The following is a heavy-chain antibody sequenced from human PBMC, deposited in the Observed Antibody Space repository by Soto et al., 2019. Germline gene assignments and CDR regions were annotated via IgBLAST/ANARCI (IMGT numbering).Heavy chain of an antibody. J-gene: IGHJ5*02. CDR2: IRNTPYGGTT. Sequence: PVGSLRLSCNCSGFRFSEHAMTWVRQAPGKGLEWVGFIRNTPYGGTTDYAASVRGRFTISRDDSASIAYLQMNSLKTEDSGLYYCSRGSFGYYGPWGPGTLVTAPQ. D-gene: IGHD2-2*03. V-gene: IGHV3-49*04. CDR1: GFRFSEHA. CDR3: SRGSFGYYGP.